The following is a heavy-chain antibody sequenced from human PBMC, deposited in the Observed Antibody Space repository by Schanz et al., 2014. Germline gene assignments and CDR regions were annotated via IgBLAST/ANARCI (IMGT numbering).Heavy chain of an antibody. CDR2: ISASGGTT. J-gene: IGHJ4*02. V-gene: IGHV3-23*04. D-gene: IGHD1-26*01. CDR1: GFNFSDYA. CDR3: AQDPTTESYYSAGPPIDY. Sequence: VQLVESGGGLVKPGGSLRLSCAASGFNFSDYAMCWVRQAPGKGLEWVSAISASGGTTYYADSVKGRFTISRDNSKNTLFLQMNSLRAEDTAVYYCAQDPTTESYYSAGPPIDYWGQGTLXTVSS.